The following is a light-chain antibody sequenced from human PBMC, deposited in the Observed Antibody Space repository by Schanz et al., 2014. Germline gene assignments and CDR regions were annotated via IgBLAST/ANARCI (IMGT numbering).Light chain of an antibody. J-gene: IGLJ3*02. CDR3: QSYDSSLSEWV. Sequence: QSVLTQPPSASGTPGRGVTISCSGTSSNIGSNPINWSQQLPGTAPKLLIYSNNQRPSGVPDRFSGSKSGTSAFLAISGLQAEDEADYYCQSYDSSLSEWVFGGGTKLTVL. V-gene: IGLV1-44*01. CDR2: SNN. CDR1: SSNIGSNP.